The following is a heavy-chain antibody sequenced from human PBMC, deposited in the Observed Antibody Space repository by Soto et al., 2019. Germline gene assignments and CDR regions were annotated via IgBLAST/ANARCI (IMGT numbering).Heavy chain of an antibody. CDR1: GFAFSSYG. CDR3: AKEVGASDTTVLGFFYYGVNV. CDR2: ISHDGSIY. J-gene: IGHJ6*02. Sequence: GGSLRLSCAVSGFAFSSYGIHWVRQAPGKGLEWVAVISHDGSIYSYADSVAGRLDISRDNSKSMVYVVMISLRPDDKTVDYFAKEVGASDTTVLGFFYYGVNVGGQGTTVTV. V-gene: IGHV3-30*18. D-gene: IGHD5-18*01.